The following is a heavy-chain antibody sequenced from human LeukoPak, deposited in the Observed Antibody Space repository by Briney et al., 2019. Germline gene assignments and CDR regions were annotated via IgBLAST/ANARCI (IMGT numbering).Heavy chain of an antibody. D-gene: IGHD2/OR15-2a*01. Sequence: PSETLSLTCAVYGGSFSGYYWSWIRQPPGKGLEGFGENNHSGNTNYNPSLKSRVTISVDPSKNQFSLKLSSVTAADTAVYYCARMSVRPSAKPDYYFDYWGQGTLVTVSS. V-gene: IGHV4-34*01. CDR2: NNHSGNT. CDR3: ARMSVRPSAKPDYYFDY. J-gene: IGHJ4*02. CDR1: GGSFSGYY.